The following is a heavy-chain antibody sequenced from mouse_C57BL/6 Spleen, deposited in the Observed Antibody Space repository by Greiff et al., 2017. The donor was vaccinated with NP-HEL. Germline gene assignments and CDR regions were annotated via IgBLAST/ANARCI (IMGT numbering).Heavy chain of an antibody. CDR2: IWSGGST. CDR3: ARMSANLLPYAMDY. D-gene: IGHD1-1*01. J-gene: IGHJ4*01. CDR1: GFSLTSYG. Sequence: VMLVESGPGLVQPSQSLSITCTVSGFSLTSYGVHWVRQSPGKGLEWLGVIWSGGSTDYNAAFISRLSISKDNSKSQVFFKMNSLQADDTAIYYCARMSANLLPYAMDYWGQGTSVTVSS. V-gene: IGHV2-2*01.